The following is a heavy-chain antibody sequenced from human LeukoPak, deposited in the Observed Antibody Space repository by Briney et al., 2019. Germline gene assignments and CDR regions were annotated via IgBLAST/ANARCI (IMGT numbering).Heavy chain of an antibody. CDR3: AAFIVATSNFVDY. CDR1: GFTFTSSA. D-gene: IGHD5-12*01. CDR2: IVVGSGNT. J-gene: IGHJ4*02. V-gene: IGHV1-58*02. Sequence: GTSVKVSCKASGFTFTSSAMQWVRQARGQRLEWIGWIVVGSGNTNYAQKFQERVTITRDMSTSTAYMQLSSLRSEDTAVYYCAAFIVATSNFVDYWGQGTLVTVSS.